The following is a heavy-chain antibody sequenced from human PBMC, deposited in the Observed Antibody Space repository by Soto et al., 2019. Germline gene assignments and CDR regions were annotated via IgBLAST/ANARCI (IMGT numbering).Heavy chain of an antibody. D-gene: IGHD2-21*02. Sequence: SETLSLTCTVSGGSISSSYYFWGWIRQPPGKGLEWIGSIYYSGSTYYNPSLKSRITISVDTSKNQFSPKLTSVTAADTAVYYCADGLHCGGDCPISEYSHNWGQGTLVTVSS. J-gene: IGHJ1*01. V-gene: IGHV4-39*01. CDR1: GGSISSSYYF. CDR3: ADGLHCGGDCPISEYSHN. CDR2: IYYSGST.